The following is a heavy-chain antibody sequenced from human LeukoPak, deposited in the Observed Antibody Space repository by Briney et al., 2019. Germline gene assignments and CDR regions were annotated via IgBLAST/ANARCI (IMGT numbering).Heavy chain of an antibody. CDR1: GFTFSSYS. V-gene: IGHV3-21*01. Sequence: GGSLRLSCAASGFTFSSYSMNWVRQAPGKGLEWVSSISSSSSYIYYADSAKGRFTISRDNAKNSLYLQMNSLRAEDTAVYYCAREGYYYGSGSSYYYYGMDVWGQGTTVTVSS. J-gene: IGHJ6*02. D-gene: IGHD3-10*01. CDR3: AREGYYYGSGSSYYYYGMDV. CDR2: ISSSSSYI.